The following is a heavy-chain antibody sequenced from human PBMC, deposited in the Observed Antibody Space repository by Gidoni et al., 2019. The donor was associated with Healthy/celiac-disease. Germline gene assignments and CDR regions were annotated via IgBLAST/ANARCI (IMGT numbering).Heavy chain of an antibody. CDR3: AKDQAAAGLDAFDI. D-gene: IGHD6-13*01. J-gene: IGHJ3*02. CDR1: GFTFSSYG. V-gene: IGHV3-30*18. Sequence: QVQLVESGGGVVQPGRSLRLSCPASGFTFSSYGMPWVRQAPGKGLEWVAVISYDGSNKYYADSVKGRFTISRDNSKNTLYLQMNSLRAEDTAVYYCAKDQAAAGLDAFDIWGQGTMVTVSS. CDR2: ISYDGSNK.